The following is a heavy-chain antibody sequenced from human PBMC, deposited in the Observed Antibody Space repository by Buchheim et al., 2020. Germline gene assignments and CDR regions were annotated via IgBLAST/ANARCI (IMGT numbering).Heavy chain of an antibody. CDR1: GFTFSSYA. CDR3: ARDVDAISGVVIIFYYYGMDV. D-gene: IGHD3-3*01. CDR2: ISYDGSNK. Sequence: QVQLVESGGGVVQPGRSLRLSCAASGFTFSSYAMHWVRQAPGKGLEWVAVISYDGSNKYYADSVKGRFTISRDNSKNTLYLQMNSLRAEDTAVYYCARDVDAISGVVIIFYYYGMDVWGQGTT. V-gene: IGHV3-30-3*01. J-gene: IGHJ6*02.